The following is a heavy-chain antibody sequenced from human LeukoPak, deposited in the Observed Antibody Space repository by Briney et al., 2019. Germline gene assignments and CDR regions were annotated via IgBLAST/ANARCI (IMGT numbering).Heavy chain of an antibody. CDR2: INSDGSST. D-gene: IGHD3-10*01. V-gene: IGHV3-74*01. CDR3: AKDPYYYGSGSYLD. J-gene: IGHJ4*02. Sequence: PGGSLRLSCAASGFTFSSYWVHWVRQAPGKGLVWVSRINSDGSSTSYADSVKGRFTISRDNAKNTLYLQMNSLRAEDTAVYYCAKDPYYYGSGSYLDWGQGTLVTVSS. CDR1: GFTFSSYW.